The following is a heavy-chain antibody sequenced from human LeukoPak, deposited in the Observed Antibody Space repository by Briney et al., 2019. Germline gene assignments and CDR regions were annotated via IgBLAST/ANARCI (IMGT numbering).Heavy chain of an antibody. CDR1: GFTFSSYS. V-gene: IGHV3-48*01. J-gene: IGHJ4*02. D-gene: IGHD4-17*01. CDR3: AKDLGIYGDYFGAFDY. Sequence: PGGSLRLSCAASGFTFSSYSMNWVRQAPGKGLEWVSYISSSSSTTYYADCVKGRFTISRDNSKNRLYLQMNSLRAEDTAVYFCAKDLGIYGDYFGAFDYWGQGTLVTVSS. CDR2: ISSSSSTT.